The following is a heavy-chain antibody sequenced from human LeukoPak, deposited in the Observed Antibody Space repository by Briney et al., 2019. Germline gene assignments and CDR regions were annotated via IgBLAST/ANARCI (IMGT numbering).Heavy chain of an antibody. CDR3: AKGYSGYDLHFDY. CDR1: GFAFSSYA. D-gene: IGHD5-12*01. J-gene: IGHJ4*02. CDR2: ISGSGGST. V-gene: IGHV3-23*01. Sequence: PGGSLRLSCAASGFAFSSYAMSWVRQAPGKGLEWVSAISGSGGSTYYADSVKGRFTISRDNSKNTLYLQMNSLRAEDTAVYYCAKGYSGYDLHFDYWGQGTLVTVSS.